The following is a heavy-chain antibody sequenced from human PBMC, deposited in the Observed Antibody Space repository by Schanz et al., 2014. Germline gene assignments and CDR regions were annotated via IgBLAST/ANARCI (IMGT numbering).Heavy chain of an antibody. V-gene: IGHV1-18*01. J-gene: IGHJ4*02. D-gene: IGHD6-19*01. CDR3: ARESSGIFPGDYFDY. CDR2: IIPVIHRP. Sequence: QVQLVQSGGEVKTPGASVKVSCKASGYTFTRSGISWLRQGPGQGLEWMGRIIPVIHRPDYAQKFRGRVTITADTSTSTASMELTSLTSDDTAIYFCARESSGIFPGDYFDYWGQGTLVTVSS. CDR1: GYTFTRSG.